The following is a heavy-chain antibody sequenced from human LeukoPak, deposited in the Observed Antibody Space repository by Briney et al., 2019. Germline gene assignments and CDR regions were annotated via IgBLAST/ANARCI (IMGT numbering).Heavy chain of an antibody. J-gene: IGHJ4*02. D-gene: IGHD2-2*01. CDR1: GGSFSGYY. Sequence: SETLSLTCAVYGGSFSGYYWSWIRQPPGKGLEWIGEINHSGSTNYNPSLKSRVTISLDTSKNQFSLKLSSVTAADTAVYFCARSCSSSTCPLDYWGQGTLVTVSS. CDR3: ARSCSSSTCPLDY. V-gene: IGHV4-34*01. CDR2: INHSGST.